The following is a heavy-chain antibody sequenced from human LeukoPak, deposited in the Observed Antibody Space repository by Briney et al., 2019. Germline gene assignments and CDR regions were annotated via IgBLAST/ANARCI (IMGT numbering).Heavy chain of an antibody. Sequence: GRSLRLSCAASGFTFRSYAMSWVRQAPGKGLDRVSAFIGSGGATYYAASVKGRFTISRDNSKNTLYLQMTSRRAEDTAVYYCARECYNYSFDYWGQGTLVTVSS. CDR3: ARECYNYSFDY. V-gene: IGHV3-23*01. D-gene: IGHD5-24*01. CDR1: GFTFRSYA. J-gene: IGHJ4*02. CDR2: FIGSGGAT.